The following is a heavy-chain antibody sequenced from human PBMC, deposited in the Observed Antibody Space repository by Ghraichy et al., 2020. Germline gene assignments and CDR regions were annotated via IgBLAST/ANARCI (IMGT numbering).Heavy chain of an antibody. CDR3: ARECDFWSGYYTGYYYGMDV. Sequence: GGSLRLSCAASGFTFSSYWMHWVRQAPGKGLVWVSRINSDGSSTSYADSVKGRFTISRDNAKNTLYLQMNSLRAEDTAVYYCARECDFWSGYYTGYYYGMDVWGQGTTVTVSS. CDR1: GFTFSSYW. D-gene: IGHD3-3*01. J-gene: IGHJ6*02. CDR2: INSDGSST. V-gene: IGHV3-74*01.